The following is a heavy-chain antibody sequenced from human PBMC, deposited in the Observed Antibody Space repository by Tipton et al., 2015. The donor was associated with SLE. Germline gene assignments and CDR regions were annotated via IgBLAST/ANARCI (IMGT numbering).Heavy chain of an antibody. CDR3: ARLGMAAAGTGPYYFDY. CDR2: IYHSGST. CDR1: GYSISSGYY. D-gene: IGHD6-13*01. V-gene: IGHV4-38-2*01. Sequence: LRLSCAVSGYSISSGYYWGWIRQPPGKGLEWIGSIYHSGSTYYNPSLKSRVTISVDTSKNQFSLKLSSVTAADTAVYYCARLGMAAAGTGPYYFDYWGQGTLVTVSS. J-gene: IGHJ4*02.